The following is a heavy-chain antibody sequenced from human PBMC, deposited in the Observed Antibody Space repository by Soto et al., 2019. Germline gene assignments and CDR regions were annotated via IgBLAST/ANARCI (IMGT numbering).Heavy chain of an antibody. CDR1: GGSISSGGYY. Sequence: TSETLSLTCTVSGGSISSGGYYWSWIRQHPGKGLEWIGYIYYSGSTYYNPSLKSRVTISVDTSKNQFSLKLSSVTAADTAVYYCARDQYYGSGYMDVWGKGTTVTVSS. J-gene: IGHJ6*03. CDR3: ARDQYYGSGYMDV. D-gene: IGHD3-10*01. CDR2: IYYSGST. V-gene: IGHV4-31*03.